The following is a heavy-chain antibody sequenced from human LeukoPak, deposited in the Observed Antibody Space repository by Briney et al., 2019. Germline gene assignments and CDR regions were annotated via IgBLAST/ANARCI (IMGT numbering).Heavy chain of an antibody. CDR1: GYTFTSYG. CDR3: ERAMVFYRNGLSLFDY. CDR2: INPNSGGT. D-gene: IGHD3-10*01. Sequence: ASVKVSCKASGYTFTSYGISWVRQAPGQGLEWMGWINPNSGGTNYAQNFQGRVTMTRDTSISTAYMELSRLRSDDTAVFYCERAMVFYRNGLSLFDYWGQGTLVTVSS. V-gene: IGHV1-2*02. J-gene: IGHJ4*02.